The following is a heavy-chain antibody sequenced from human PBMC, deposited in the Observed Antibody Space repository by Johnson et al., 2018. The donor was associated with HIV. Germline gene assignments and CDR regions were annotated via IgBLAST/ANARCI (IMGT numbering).Heavy chain of an antibody. CDR2: IWYDGSNK. CDR1: GFTFSSYG. CDR3: AKDGSGTYPNAFDI. Sequence: QVQLMESGGGVVQPGRSLRLSCAASGFTFSSYGMHWVRQAPGKGLEWVAVIWYDGSNKYYADSVKGRFTISRDDSKNTLFLQMNSLRAEYTAIYYCAKDGSGTYPNAFDIWGQGTMVTVSS. J-gene: IGHJ3*02. D-gene: IGHD1-26*01. V-gene: IGHV3-33*06.